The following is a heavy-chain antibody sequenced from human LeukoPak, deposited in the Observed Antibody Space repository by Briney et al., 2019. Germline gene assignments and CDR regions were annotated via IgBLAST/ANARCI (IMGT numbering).Heavy chain of an antibody. J-gene: IGHJ6*03. CDR3: FTKKYSNYMDV. CDR2: IKSKSDGGTT. V-gene: IGHV3-15*01. CDR1: GFTFSNAW. D-gene: IGHD2-15*01. Sequence: GGSLRLFCAASGFTFSNAWMSWVRQAPGKGLEWVGRIKSKSDGGTTDYAAPVKGRFTISRDESKNTLYLQMNSLKTEDTAVYYCFTKKYSNYMDVWGKGTTVTISS.